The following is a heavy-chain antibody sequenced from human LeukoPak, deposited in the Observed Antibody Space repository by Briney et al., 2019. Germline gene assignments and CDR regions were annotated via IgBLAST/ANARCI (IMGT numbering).Heavy chain of an antibody. D-gene: IGHD3-3*01. V-gene: IGHV4-39*07. CDR2: IYYSGST. CDR1: GASISSTTYY. J-gene: IGHJ4*02. Sequence: PSETLSLTCTVSGASISSTTYYWGWIRQPPRKGLEWIASIYYSGSTYYNPSLKSRVTISVDTSKNQFSLKLSSVTAADTAVYYCARDLYYDFWSGYYGNYYFDYWGQGTLVTVSS. CDR3: ARDLYYDFWSGYYGNYYFDY.